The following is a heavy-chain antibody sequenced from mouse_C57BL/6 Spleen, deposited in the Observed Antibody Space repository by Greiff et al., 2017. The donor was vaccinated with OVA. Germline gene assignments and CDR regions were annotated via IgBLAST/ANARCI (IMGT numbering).Heavy chain of an antibody. CDR1: GFSFNTYA. CDR2: IRSKSNNYAT. J-gene: IGHJ4*01. Sequence: EVKVVESGGGLVQPKGSLKLSCAASGFSFNTYAMNWVRQAPGKGLEWVARIRSKSNNYATYYADSVKDRFTISRDDSESMLYLQMNNLKTEDTAMYYGVRQRIYGNYMVHAMDYWGQGTSVTVSS. V-gene: IGHV10-1*01. CDR3: VRQRIYGNYMVHAMDY. D-gene: IGHD2-1*01.